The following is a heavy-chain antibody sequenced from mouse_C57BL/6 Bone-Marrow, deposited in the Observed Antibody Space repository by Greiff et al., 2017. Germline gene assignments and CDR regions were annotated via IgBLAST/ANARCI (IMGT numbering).Heavy chain of an antibody. J-gene: IGHJ4*01. Sequence: QVQLQQPGTELVKPGASVKLSCKASGYTFTSSWMHWVKQRPGQGLEWIGNINPSNGGTNYNEKFKSKATLTVDKSSSTAYMQLSSLTSEDAAVCNCAGGYSSGYGDYAMDYWGQGTSVTVSS. D-gene: IGHD3-2*02. CDR3: AGGYSSGYGDYAMDY. CDR2: INPSNGGT. CDR1: GYTFTSSW. V-gene: IGHV1-53*01.